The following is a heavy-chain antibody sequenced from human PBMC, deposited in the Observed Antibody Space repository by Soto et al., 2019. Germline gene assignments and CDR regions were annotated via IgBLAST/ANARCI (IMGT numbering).Heavy chain of an antibody. J-gene: IGHJ4*02. CDR2: IDPDDSQT. V-gene: IGHV5-10-1*01. D-gene: IGHD2-15*01. Sequence: GEALKISWQVSESSFTTYWINWVRQVPGKGMEWLGRIDPDDSQTNYSPSFRGHVTISADKSVSTAYLQWDSLKVSDTAMYYCAIRMTLVXWGQGTLVTVSX. CDR1: ESSFTTYW. CDR3: AIRMTLVX.